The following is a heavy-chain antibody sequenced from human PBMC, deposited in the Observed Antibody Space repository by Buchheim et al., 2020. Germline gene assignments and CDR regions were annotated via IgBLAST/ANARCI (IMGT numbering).Heavy chain of an antibody. CDR3: AKDHYYDSSGYYYYFDY. J-gene: IGHJ4*02. V-gene: IGHV3-30*18. CDR2: ISYDGSNK. D-gene: IGHD3-22*01. CDR1: GFTFSSYG. Sequence: QVQLVESGGGVVQPGRSLRLSCAASGFTFSSYGMHWVRQAPGKGLEWVAVISYDGSNKYYADSVKGRFTISRDNSTNTLYLQMNSLRAEDTAVYYCAKDHYYDSSGYYYYFDYWGQGTL.